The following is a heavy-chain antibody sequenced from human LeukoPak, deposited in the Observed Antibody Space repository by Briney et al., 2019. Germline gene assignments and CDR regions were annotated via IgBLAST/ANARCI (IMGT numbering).Heavy chain of an antibody. D-gene: IGHD1-26*01. J-gene: IGHJ6*03. CDR2: IYTSGST. V-gene: IGHV4-61*02. CDR1: GVSISSGSYY. CDR3: ARDLFHIVGATSRYYYYYMDV. Sequence: PSETLSLTCTASGVSISSGSYYWSWIRQPAGKGLEWIVRIYTSGSTNYNASLKSRITISIDTSKNNFSLKLMPVTTADTAVYYCARDLFHIVGATSRYYYYYMDVWGKGTTVTVSS.